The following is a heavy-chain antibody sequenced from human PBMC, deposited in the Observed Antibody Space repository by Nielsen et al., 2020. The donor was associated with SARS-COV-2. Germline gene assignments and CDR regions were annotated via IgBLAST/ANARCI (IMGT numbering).Heavy chain of an antibody. CDR1: GFTFDDYA. J-gene: IGHJ4*02. CDR3: ARDFSVGDGGRDY. D-gene: IGHD2-21*01. V-gene: IGHV3-48*02. Sequence: GESLKISCAASGFTFDDYAMHWVRQAPGKGLEWVSSISGSSSTIYYTDSVKGRFTISRDNAKNSLYLQMNSLRDEDTAVYYCARDFSVGDGGRDYWGQGTLVTVSS. CDR2: ISGSSSTI.